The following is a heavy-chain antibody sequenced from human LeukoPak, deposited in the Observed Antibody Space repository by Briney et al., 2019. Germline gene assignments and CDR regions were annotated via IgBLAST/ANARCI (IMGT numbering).Heavy chain of an antibody. Sequence: ASVKVSCKASGYTFTSYGISWVRQAPGQGLEWMGWIHPNSGDTLYAQDFQGRVAMTRDTSIRTAYLDLTRLTSDDTAVYYCARGLPGIVVPGSLEHFDLWGRGTLVTVSS. CDR1: GYTFTSYG. CDR3: ARGLPGIVVPGSLEHFDL. CDR2: IHPNSGDT. V-gene: IGHV1-2*02. D-gene: IGHD6-19*01. J-gene: IGHJ2*01.